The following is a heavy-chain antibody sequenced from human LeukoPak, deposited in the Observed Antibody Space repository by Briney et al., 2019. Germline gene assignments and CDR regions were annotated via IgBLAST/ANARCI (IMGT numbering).Heavy chain of an antibody. Sequence: SETLSLTCTVSGGSISSGGYYWSWIRQHPGKGLEWIGYIYYSGSTYYNPSLKSRVTISVDTSKNQFSLKLSSVTAADTAVYYCARASVVFSYYDSSGYSSWGQGTLVTVSS. J-gene: IGHJ5*02. D-gene: IGHD3-22*01. CDR3: ARASVVFSYYDSSGYSS. CDR1: GGSISSGGYY. CDR2: IYYSGST. V-gene: IGHV4-31*03.